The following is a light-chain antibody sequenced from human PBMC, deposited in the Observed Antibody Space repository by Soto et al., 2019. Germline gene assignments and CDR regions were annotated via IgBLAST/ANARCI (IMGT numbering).Light chain of an antibody. Sequence: ETVLTQSPATLSLSPGERATLSCRASQSVSSYLAWYQQKPGQAPRLLIYDASNRATGIPARFSGSGSGTDFTLTISSREPEDFAVYYCQQRSNRPLTFGGGTKVEIK. CDR3: QQRSNRPLT. V-gene: IGKV3-11*01. CDR1: QSVSSY. CDR2: DAS. J-gene: IGKJ4*01.